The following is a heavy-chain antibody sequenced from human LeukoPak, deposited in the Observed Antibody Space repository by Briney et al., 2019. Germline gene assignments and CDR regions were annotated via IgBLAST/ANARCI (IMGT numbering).Heavy chain of an antibody. J-gene: IGHJ3*02. Sequence: ASVKVSCKASGGTFSSYAISWVRQAPGQGLEWMGRIIPILGIANYAQKFQGRVTIAADKSTSTAYMELSSLRSEDTAVYYCARDYCSSTSCLGDAFDIWGQGTMVTVSS. D-gene: IGHD2-2*01. CDR3: ARDYCSSTSCLGDAFDI. CDR2: IIPILGIA. CDR1: GGTFSSYA. V-gene: IGHV1-69*04.